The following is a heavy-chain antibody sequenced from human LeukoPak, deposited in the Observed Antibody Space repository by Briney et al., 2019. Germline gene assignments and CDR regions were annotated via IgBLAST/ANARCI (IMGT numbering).Heavy chain of an antibody. V-gene: IGHV4-59*08. D-gene: IGHD2-21*01. CDR2: IYYSGTT. CDR1: GGSISNFY. CDR3: ARHPRGDERNAPDCFDF. J-gene: IGHJ3*01. Sequence: SATLSLTCTFSGGSISNFYRSWIRQPPGKGLELLGFIYYSGTTNYNPSLKSRVSMSVETPKNQFSLKLTSLTAADTAVYYCARHPRGDERNAPDCFDFWGQGTTVTVSS.